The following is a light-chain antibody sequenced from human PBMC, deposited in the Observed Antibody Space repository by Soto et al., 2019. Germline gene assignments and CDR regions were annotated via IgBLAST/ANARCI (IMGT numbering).Light chain of an antibody. CDR3: QQYDGSPIT. CDR1: QSVSSSY. V-gene: IGKV3-20*01. Sequence: VMTQSPLSLPVTLGQPASISCRASQSVSSSYLAWYQQKPGQAPRLRIYGASSRATGIPDRFSGGGSGTDFTLTISRVEPEDFALYICQQYDGSPITFGQGTRL. J-gene: IGKJ5*01. CDR2: GAS.